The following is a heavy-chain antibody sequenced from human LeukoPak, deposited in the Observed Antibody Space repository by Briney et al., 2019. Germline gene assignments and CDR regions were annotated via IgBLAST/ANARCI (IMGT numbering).Heavy chain of an antibody. CDR1: GFTFSSYG. V-gene: IGHV3-23*01. CDR3: AKDKSSGWSYYFDY. CDR2: IIGSGSST. Sequence: GGTLRLSYAASGFTFSSYGMSWVRQAPGKGLQWVSVIIGSGSSTYYADSVKGRFTISRDNARNTLYLQMNSLRAEDTAVYYCAKDKSSGWSYYFDYWGQGTLVTVSS. J-gene: IGHJ4*02. D-gene: IGHD6-19*01.